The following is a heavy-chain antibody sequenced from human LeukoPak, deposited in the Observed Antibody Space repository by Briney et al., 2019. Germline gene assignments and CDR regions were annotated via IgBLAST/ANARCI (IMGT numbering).Heavy chain of an antibody. CDR3: ARDLGATENNWFDP. CDR2: IWYDGSNK. CDR1: GFTFSSYW. D-gene: IGHD5-12*01. Sequence: GGSLRLSCAASGFTFSSYWMSWVRQAPGKGLEWVAVIWYDGSNKYYADSVKGRFTISRDNSKNTLYLQMNSLRAEDTAVYYCARDLGATENNWFDPWGQGTLVTVSS. V-gene: IGHV3-33*08. J-gene: IGHJ5*02.